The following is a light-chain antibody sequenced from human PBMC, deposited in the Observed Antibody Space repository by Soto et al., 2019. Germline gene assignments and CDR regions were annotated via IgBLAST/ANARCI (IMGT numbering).Light chain of an antibody. Sequence: EILLTQSPGAVSVSPGERATLSCTASQSVTSNAAWYQQKPGQAPRLLIYRASARATGVPARFSGSGSGTEFTLTISRLQSEDFGIYYCQQYDYWWTFGQGTKVDIK. CDR1: QSVTSN. J-gene: IGKJ1*01. V-gene: IGKV3-15*01. CDR3: QQYDYWWT. CDR2: RAS.